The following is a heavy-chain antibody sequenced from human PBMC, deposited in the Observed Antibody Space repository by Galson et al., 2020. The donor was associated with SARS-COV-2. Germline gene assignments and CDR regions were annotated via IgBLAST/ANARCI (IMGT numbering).Heavy chain of an antibody. CDR3: ARDPHYDYVWGSPGDY. J-gene: IGHJ4*02. CDR2: INAGNGNT. Sequence: ASVKVSCKASGYTFTSYAMHWVRQDPGQRLEWMGWINAGNGNTKYSQKFQGRVTITRDTSASTAYMELSSLRSEDTAVYYCARDPHYDYVWGSPGDYWGQGTLVTVSS. D-gene: IGHD3-16*01. V-gene: IGHV1-3*01. CDR1: GYTFTSYA.